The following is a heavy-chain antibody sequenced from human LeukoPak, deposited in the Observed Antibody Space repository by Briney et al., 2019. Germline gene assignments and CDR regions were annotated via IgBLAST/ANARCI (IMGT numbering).Heavy chain of an antibody. Sequence: SVKVSCKASGGTFSSYAISWVRQAPGQGLEWMGGIIPIFGTANYSQKFQGRVTITADESTSTAYMELRSLRSEDTAVYYCARELWDIVVVVAATRGAFDIWGQGTMVTVSS. V-gene: IGHV1-69*13. CDR1: GGTFSSYA. D-gene: IGHD2-15*01. CDR2: IIPIFGTA. J-gene: IGHJ3*02. CDR3: ARELWDIVVVVAATRGAFDI.